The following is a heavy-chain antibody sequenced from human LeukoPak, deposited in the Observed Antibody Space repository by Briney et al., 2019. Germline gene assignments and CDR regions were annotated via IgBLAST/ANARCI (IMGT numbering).Heavy chain of an antibody. J-gene: IGHJ4*02. CDR3: ARSSSGSFMVFDY. CDR2: IYYSGGT. D-gene: IGHD1-26*01. CDR1: GGSISSYY. Sequence: SETLSLTCTVSGGSISSYYWSWIRQPPGKGLEWIGYIYYSGGTNYNPSLKSRVTISVDTSKNQFSLKLSSVTAADTAVYYCARSSSGSFMVFDYWGQGTLVTVSS. V-gene: IGHV4-59*01.